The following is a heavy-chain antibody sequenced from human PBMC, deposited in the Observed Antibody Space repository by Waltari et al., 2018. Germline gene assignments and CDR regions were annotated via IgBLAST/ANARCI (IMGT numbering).Heavy chain of an antibody. CDR2: VFSTGVT. D-gene: IGHD3-16*01. V-gene: IGHV4-59*03. J-gene: IGHJ4*01. CDR1: GGSLNNYY. Sequence: QVQLQESGSGLVTPSGTLSLTCTVSGGSLNNYYCSWLRQSPGKRLEWIGYVFSTGVTHYNPALGSRLTISVDTSKNQFSLNLRSVTAADTAIYYCARSQVAPTLRFFDYWGHGILVTVSS. CDR3: ARSQVAPTLRFFDY.